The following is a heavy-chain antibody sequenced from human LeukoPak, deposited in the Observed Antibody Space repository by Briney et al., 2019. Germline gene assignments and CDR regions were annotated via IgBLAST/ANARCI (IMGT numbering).Heavy chain of an antibody. Sequence: SETLSLTCAVYGGSFSSYYWTWIRQPPGKGLEWIGEINHSGSTNYNPSLKSRVTISVDTSKNQFSLKLSSVTAADRAVYYCARGGDTSGYYYFEYFHHWGQGTLVAVSS. CDR2: INHSGST. CDR3: ARGGDTSGYYYFEYFHH. CDR1: GGSFSSYY. D-gene: IGHD3-22*01. V-gene: IGHV4-34*01. J-gene: IGHJ1*01.